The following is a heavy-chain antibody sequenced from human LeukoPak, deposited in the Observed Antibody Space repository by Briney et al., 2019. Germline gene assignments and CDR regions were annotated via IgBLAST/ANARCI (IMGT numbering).Heavy chain of an antibody. CDR1: GGSFSRYY. CDR2: INHNGST. V-gene: IGHV4-34*01. Sequence: SETLSLTCAVCGGSFSRYYWSWIRQPPGKGLEWIGEINHNGSTNDNPALTSRVTKSVDTAKNQFSPKQSPVTAADPACVFRGRDYGLDSSSWLSCYYYYMDVWGKGTTVTVSS. D-gene: IGHD6-13*01. J-gene: IGHJ6*03. CDR3: GRDYGLDSSSWLSCYYYYMDV.